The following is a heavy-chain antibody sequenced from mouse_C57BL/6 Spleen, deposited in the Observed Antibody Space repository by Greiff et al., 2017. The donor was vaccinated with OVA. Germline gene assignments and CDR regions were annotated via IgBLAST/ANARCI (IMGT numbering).Heavy chain of an antibody. CDR1: GFNIKDDY. CDR2: IDPENGDT. D-gene: IGHD2-1*01. Sequence: EVQLQQSGAELVRPGASVKLSCTASGFNIKDDYMHWVKQRPEQGLEWIGWIDPENGDTEYASKFQGKATITADTSSNTAYLQLSSLTSENTAVYYFTTGDGNYVWFAYWGQGTLVTVSA. CDR3: TTGDGNYVWFAY. V-gene: IGHV14-4*01. J-gene: IGHJ3*01.